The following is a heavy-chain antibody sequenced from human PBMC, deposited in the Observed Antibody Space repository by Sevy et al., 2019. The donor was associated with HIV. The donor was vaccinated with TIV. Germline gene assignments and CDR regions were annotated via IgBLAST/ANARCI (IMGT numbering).Heavy chain of an antibody. Sequence: GGSRLSCAASGFTFSGYAMNWVRQAPGKGLEWVSSINPSGSSTSYADSVKGRFTISRDNSKNMLYLQMNSLRAEDTAVYYCGEHCTAVGCYYDYWGQGTLVTVSS. CDR3: GEHCTAVGCYYDY. CDR2: INPSGSST. CDR1: GFTFSGYA. J-gene: IGHJ4*02. V-gene: IGHV3-23*01. D-gene: IGHD2-8*02.